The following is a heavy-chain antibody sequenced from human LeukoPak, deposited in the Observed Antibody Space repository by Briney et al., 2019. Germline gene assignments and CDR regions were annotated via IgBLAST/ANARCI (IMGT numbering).Heavy chain of an antibody. D-gene: IGHD3-22*01. J-gene: IGHJ5*02. CDR3: ARDSSGSSGWFDP. CDR2: INADSGVT. V-gene: IGHV1-2*02. Sequence: ATEKVSCKASGYTFTGHYIHWVRQAPVQGLEWMEWINADSGVTKYAQKFQGRATMTRDTSISTAHMELSRLRSDDTAVYYCARDSSGSSGWFDPWGQGSLVTVSS. CDR1: GYTFTGHY.